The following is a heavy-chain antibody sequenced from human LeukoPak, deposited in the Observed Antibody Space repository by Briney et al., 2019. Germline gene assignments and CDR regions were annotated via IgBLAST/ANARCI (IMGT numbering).Heavy chain of an antibody. CDR2: IYYSGST. CDR1: GGSISSYS. V-gene: IGHV4-59*12. CDR3: ARGVAAAGLGV. Sequence: SETLSLTCTVSGGSISSYSWSWVRQPPGRGLEWIGYIYYSGSTTYNRSLKSRVTISVDTSKNQFSLKLSSVTAADTAVYYCARGVAAAGLGVWGQGTTVTVSS. D-gene: IGHD6-13*01. J-gene: IGHJ6*02.